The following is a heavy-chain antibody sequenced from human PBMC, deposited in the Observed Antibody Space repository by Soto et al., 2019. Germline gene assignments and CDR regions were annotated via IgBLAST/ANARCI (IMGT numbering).Heavy chain of an antibody. J-gene: IGHJ5*02. CDR2: INSDGSST. V-gene: IGHV3-74*01. D-gene: IGHD3-10*02. CDR1: GFTFSSYW. CDR3: ARGPFVPWFDP. Sequence: GGSLRLSCAASGFTFSSYWMHWVRQAPGKGLVWVSRINSDGSSTSYADSVKGRFTISRDNAKNTLYLQMNSLRAEDTAVYYCARGPFVPWFDPWGQGTLVTVSS.